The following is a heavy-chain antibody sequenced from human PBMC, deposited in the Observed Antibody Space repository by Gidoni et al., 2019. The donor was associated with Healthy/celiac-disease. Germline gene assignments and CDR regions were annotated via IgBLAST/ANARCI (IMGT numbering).Heavy chain of an antibody. CDR3: ARDSPSPYYYDSSGYLLDY. V-gene: IGHV1-18*01. J-gene: IGHJ4*02. D-gene: IGHD3-22*01. CDR1: GYPFTCYG. CDR2: ISAYNGNT. Sequence: QLQLVQSGAAVKKPGASVKVSCKASGYPFTCYGISWVRQAPGQGLEWMGWISAYNGNTNYAQKLQGRVTMTTDTSTSTAYMELRSLRSDDTAVYYCARDSPSPYYYDSSGYLLDYWGQGTLVTVSS.